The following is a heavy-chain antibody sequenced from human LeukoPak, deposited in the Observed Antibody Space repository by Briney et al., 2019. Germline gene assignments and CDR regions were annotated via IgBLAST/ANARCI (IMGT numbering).Heavy chain of an antibody. CDR2: TNPNSGGT. V-gene: IGHV1-2*04. J-gene: IGHJ4*02. Sequence: ASVKVSCKASGYTFTGYYMHWVRQAPGQGLEWMGWTNPNSGGTNYAQKFQGWVTMTRDTSISTAYMEPSRLRSDDTAVYYCARGRVSGPGDYWGQGTLVTVSS. D-gene: IGHD5/OR15-5a*01. CDR3: ARGRVSGPGDY. CDR1: GYTFTGYY.